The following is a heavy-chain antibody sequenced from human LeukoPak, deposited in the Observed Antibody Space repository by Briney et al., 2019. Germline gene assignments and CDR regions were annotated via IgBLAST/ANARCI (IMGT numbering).Heavy chain of an antibody. CDR1: GGSISSYY. CDR3: ARVWSSSWSKEAPYYFDY. Sequence: SETLSLTCTVPGGSISSYYWSWIRQPPGKGLEWIGYIYYSGSTNYNPSLKSRVTISVDTSKNQFSLKLSSVTAADTAVYYCARVWSSSWSKEAPYYFDYWGQGTLVTVSS. J-gene: IGHJ4*02. D-gene: IGHD6-13*01. V-gene: IGHV4-59*01. CDR2: IYYSGST.